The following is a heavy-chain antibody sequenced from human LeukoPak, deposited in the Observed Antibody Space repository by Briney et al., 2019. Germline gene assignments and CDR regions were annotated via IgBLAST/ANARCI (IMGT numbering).Heavy chain of an antibody. V-gene: IGHV4-59*08. CDR2: IYVTGT. Sequence: SETLSLTCTVSGGSIGTYYWSWTRQSPGKGLEWIGYIYVTGTRYNPYLQSRVTISVDRSRNQFFLKMSSVTAADTAVYYCARHIGGGIEDMDVWGKGTKVIVSS. CDR3: ARHIGGGIEDMDV. D-gene: IGHD3-16*02. J-gene: IGHJ6*03. CDR1: GGSIGTYY.